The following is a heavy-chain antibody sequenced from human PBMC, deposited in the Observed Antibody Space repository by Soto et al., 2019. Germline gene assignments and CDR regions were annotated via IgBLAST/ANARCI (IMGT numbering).Heavy chain of an antibody. Sequence: PSETLSLTCTVSGGSISSYYWSWIRQPPGKGLEWIGEINHSGSTNYNPSLKSRVTISVDTSKNQFSLKLSSVTAADTAVYYCSRAVGRHFDWLLLSRPFDYWGQGTLVTV. D-gene: IGHD3-9*01. J-gene: IGHJ4*02. CDR3: SRAVGRHFDWLLLSRPFDY. CDR1: GGSISSYY. V-gene: IGHV4-34*01. CDR2: INHSGST.